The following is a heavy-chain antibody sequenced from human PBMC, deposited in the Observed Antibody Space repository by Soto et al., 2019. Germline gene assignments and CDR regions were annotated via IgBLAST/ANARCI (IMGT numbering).Heavy chain of an antibody. Sequence: EVQLVEAGGGLVHSGGSLRLSCAASGFTFSSYEMKWVRQAPGKGLEWVSYISSSGNNIYYSDSVKGRFTISRDNAKNSLYLKMSSLRAEDTDFYYCARDKGADTGAIDYWGQGTLVAVSS. D-gene: IGHD6-19*01. V-gene: IGHV3-48*03. CDR2: ISSSGNNI. CDR1: GFTFSSYE. J-gene: IGHJ4*02. CDR3: ARDKGADTGAIDY.